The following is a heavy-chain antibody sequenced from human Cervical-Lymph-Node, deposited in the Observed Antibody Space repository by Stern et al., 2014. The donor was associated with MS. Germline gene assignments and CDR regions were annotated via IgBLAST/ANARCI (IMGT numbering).Heavy chain of an antibody. Sequence: QVQLQESGPGLVKPSQTLSLTCTVSGGSISSGSYYWSWIRQPAGKGLEWIGRLYTRGSTNYNPSLKSQVPISVDPSKTQFSLKLGSVTAADTAVYYCARANQKIMTIWGQGTMVTVSS. CDR1: GGSISSGSYY. CDR3: ARANQKIMTI. CDR2: LYTRGST. V-gene: IGHV4-61*02. J-gene: IGHJ3*02. D-gene: IGHD3-16*01.